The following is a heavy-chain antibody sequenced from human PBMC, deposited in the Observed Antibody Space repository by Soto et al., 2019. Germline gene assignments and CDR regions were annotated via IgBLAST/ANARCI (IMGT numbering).Heavy chain of an antibody. Sequence: QVQLQESGPGLVKPSQTLSLSCTVSGGSISSGGYYWSWIRQHPGKGLEWIGYIYYSGSTYYNPSLKSRVTISVDTSKNQFSLKLSSVTAADTAVYYCARGVYGENWFDPWGQGTLVTVSS. CDR1: GGSISSGGYY. CDR2: IYYSGST. D-gene: IGHD3-10*01. CDR3: ARGVYGENWFDP. J-gene: IGHJ5*02. V-gene: IGHV4-31*03.